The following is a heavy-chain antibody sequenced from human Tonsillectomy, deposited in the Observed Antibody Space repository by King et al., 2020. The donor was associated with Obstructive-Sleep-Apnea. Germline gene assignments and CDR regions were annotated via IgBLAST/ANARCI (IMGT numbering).Heavy chain of an antibody. J-gene: IGHJ4*02. CDR2: ISWYSGSI. CDR3: AKEMAGSGSYYKGVIDY. D-gene: IGHD3-10*01. V-gene: IGHV3-9*01. CDR1: GFTFDDYA. Sequence: VQLVESGGGLVQPGRSLRLSCAASGFTFDDYAMHWVRQAPGKGLEWVSGISWYSGSIGYADSVKGRFTISRDNAKNSLYLQMNSLRAEDTALYYCAKEMAGSGSYYKGVIDYWGQGTLVTVSS.